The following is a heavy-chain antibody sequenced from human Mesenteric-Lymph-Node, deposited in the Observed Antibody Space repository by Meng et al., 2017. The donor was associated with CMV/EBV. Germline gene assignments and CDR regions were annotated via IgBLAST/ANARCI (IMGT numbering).Heavy chain of an antibody. Sequence: CTFSGFSRSTNGVGVGWIRQPPGKALEWLALIYWDDDENYSPSLKSRITITKDTSKNQVVLTMTSMDPVDTAIYYCAHRPTATGPFDYWGQGTLVTVSS. CDR3: AHRPTATGPFDY. CDR1: GFSRSTNGVG. J-gene: IGHJ4*02. D-gene: IGHD2-21*02. V-gene: IGHV2-5*02. CDR2: IYWDDDE.